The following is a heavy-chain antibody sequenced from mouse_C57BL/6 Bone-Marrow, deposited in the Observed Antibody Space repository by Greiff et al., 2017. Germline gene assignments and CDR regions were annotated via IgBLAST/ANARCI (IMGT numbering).Heavy chain of an antibody. CDR3: ARLGVWYAMDY. CDR1: GYTFTSYG. Sequence: QVQLKQSGAELARPGASVKLSCKASGYTFTSYGISWVKQRTGHGLEWIGDIYPGGGYTNYNEKFKGKATLTADKSSSTAYMQFSSLTSEYSAIYCCARLGVWYAMDYWGQGTSVTVSS. CDR2: IYPGGGYT. J-gene: IGHJ4*01. V-gene: IGHV1-81*01.